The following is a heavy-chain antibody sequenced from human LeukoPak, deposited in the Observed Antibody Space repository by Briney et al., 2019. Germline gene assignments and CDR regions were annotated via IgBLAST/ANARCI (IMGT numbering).Heavy chain of an antibody. Sequence: GGSLRLSCAVSGFSFSNFWMSWVRQAPGRGLEWVANIHPEGNEKYHVESVKGRFTISRDNTKNLLFLQMNGLRVEDTAVYYCARGDAFSGDHWGQGTLVTVSS. CDR2: IHPEGNEK. V-gene: IGHV3-7*04. J-gene: IGHJ4*02. CDR1: GFSFSNFW. CDR3: ARGDAFSGDH.